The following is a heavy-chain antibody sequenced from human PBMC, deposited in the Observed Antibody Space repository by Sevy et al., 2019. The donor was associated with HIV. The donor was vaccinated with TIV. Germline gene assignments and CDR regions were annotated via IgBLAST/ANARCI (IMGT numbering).Heavy chain of an antibody. J-gene: IGHJ6*02. Sequence: GSLRLSCAASGFTFSSYWMSWVRQAPGKGLEWVANIKQDGSEKYYVDSVKGRFTISRDNAKNSLYLQMNSLRAEDTAVYYCARERFGVVNGYYYYYGMDVWGQGTTVTVSS. D-gene: IGHD3-3*01. CDR1: GFTFSSYW. CDR3: ARERFGVVNGYYYYYGMDV. CDR2: IKQDGSEK. V-gene: IGHV3-7*01.